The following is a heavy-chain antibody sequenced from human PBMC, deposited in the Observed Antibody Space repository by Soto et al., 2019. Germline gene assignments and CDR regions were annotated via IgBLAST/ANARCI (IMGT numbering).Heavy chain of an antibody. CDR1: GGSFSGYY. CDR3: ASPKRPNSSSWIY. V-gene: IGHV4-34*01. J-gene: IGHJ4*02. Sequence: PSETLSLTCAVYGGSFSGYYWSWIRQPPGKGLEWIGEINHSGSTNYNPSLKSRVTISVDTSKNQFSLKLSSVTAADTAVYYCASPKRPNSSSWIYWGQGTLVTVSS. D-gene: IGHD6-13*01. CDR2: INHSGST.